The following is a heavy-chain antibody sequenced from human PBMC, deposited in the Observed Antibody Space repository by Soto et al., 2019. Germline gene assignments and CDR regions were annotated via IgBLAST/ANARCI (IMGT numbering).Heavy chain of an antibody. CDR2: IYHSGST. D-gene: IGHD2-15*01. V-gene: IGHV4-4*02. CDR3: ARVTSIGYCSGGSCYYFDY. Sequence: PSETLSLTCSVSGGSISRSNWWSCVRQPPGKGLEWIGEIYHSGSTNYNPSLKSRVTISVDKSKNQFSLKLSSVTAADTAVYYCARVTSIGYCSGGSCYYFDYWGQGTLVTVSS. CDR1: GGSISRSNW. J-gene: IGHJ4*02.